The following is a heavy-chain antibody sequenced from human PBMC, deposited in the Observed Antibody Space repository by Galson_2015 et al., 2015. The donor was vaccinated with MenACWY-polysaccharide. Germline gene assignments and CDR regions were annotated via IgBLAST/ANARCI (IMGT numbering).Heavy chain of an antibody. CDR2: IYWDGDN. CDR1: GFSLITQGVG. CDR3: AHVMITFGGVIGDDAFDV. D-gene: IGHD3-16*01. V-gene: IGHV2-5*02. Sequence: PALVKPTQTLTLTCTFSGFSLITQGVGVNWIRQPPGKALEWLAVIYWDGDNRYSPSLRSRLTVTKDTSKNQVVLTMTNMNLVDTATYYCAHVMITFGGVIGDDAFDVWGPGTMATVSS. J-gene: IGHJ3*01.